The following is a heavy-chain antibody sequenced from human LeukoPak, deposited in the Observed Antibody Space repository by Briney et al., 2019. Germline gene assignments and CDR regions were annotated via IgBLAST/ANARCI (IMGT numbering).Heavy chain of an antibody. CDR3: ARAYRDYGGNSYYFDY. Sequence: SETLSLTCTVSGGSISNYYWSWIRQPAGKGLEWIGRIYTSGSTNYNPSLKSRVTISVDTSKNQFSLKLSSVTAADTAVYYCARAYRDYGGNSYYFDYWGQGTLVTVSS. J-gene: IGHJ4*02. V-gene: IGHV4-4*07. D-gene: IGHD4-23*01. CDR1: GGSISNYY. CDR2: IYTSGST.